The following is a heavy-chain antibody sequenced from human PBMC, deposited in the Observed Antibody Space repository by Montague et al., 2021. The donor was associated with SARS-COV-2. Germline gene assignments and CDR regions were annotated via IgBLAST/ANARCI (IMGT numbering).Heavy chain of an antibody. Sequence: SLRLSCAASGFTFSSYCMHWVRQAPGKGLVWVSRINSDGSSTSYADSVKGRFTISRDNAKNTLYLQMNSLRAEDTAVYYCITMIVVAEDYFDYWGQGTLVTVSS. J-gene: IGHJ4*02. CDR2: INSDGSST. CDR1: GFTFSSYC. V-gene: IGHV3-74*01. CDR3: ITMIVVAEDYFDY. D-gene: IGHD3-22*01.